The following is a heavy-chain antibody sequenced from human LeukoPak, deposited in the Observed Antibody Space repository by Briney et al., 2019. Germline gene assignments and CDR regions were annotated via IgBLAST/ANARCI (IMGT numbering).Heavy chain of an antibody. Sequence: AGGSLRLSCAASGFTFSSYSMNWVRQAPGKGLEWVSSISSSSSYIYYADSVKGRFTISRDNAKNSLYLQMNSLRAEDTAVYYCARGRGSYYDYFDYWGQGTLVTVSS. V-gene: IGHV3-21*01. J-gene: IGHJ4*02. CDR3: ARGRGSYYDYFDY. CDR1: GFTFSSYS. CDR2: ISSSSSYI. D-gene: IGHD1-26*01.